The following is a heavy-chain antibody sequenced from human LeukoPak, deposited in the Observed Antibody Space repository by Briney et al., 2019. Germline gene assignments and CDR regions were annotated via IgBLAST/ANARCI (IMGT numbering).Heavy chain of an antibody. V-gene: IGHV3-30*18. Sequence: GGSLRLSCAASGFTFSSYGMYWVRQAPGKGLEWVAVISFDGSNKYYADSVRGRFTVSRDNSKDTLYLQMNSLRAEDTAVYYCAKDEIGAVAGLLDYWGQGILVTVSP. CDR3: AKDEIGAVAGLLDY. D-gene: IGHD6-19*01. J-gene: IGHJ4*02. CDR1: GFTFSSYG. CDR2: ISFDGSNK.